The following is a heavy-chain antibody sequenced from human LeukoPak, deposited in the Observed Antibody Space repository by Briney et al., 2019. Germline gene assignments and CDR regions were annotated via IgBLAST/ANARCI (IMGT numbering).Heavy chain of an antibody. J-gene: IGHJ4*02. D-gene: IGHD7-27*01. CDR1: GFIFSSYV. CDR2: IGTSGGDI. Sequence: PGGSLRLSCAASGFIFSSYVMIWVRQAPGKGLEWVSTIGTSGGDIHYADSVKGRFSISGDNSKNTLSLQMNSLRVDDTAVYYCARDPNWGSGYWGQGTLVTVSS. V-gene: IGHV3-23*01. CDR3: ARDPNWGSGY.